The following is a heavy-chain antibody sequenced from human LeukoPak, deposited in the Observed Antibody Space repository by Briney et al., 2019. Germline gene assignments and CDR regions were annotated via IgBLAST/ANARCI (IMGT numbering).Heavy chain of an antibody. CDR3: AKDSASSSGWYSDY. Sequence: GGSLRLSCAASGFTFSSYAMSWVRQAPGKGLEWVSAISGGGGGTYYADSVKGRFTISRDNSKNTLYLQMNSLRAEDTAVYYCAKDSASSSGWYSDYWGQGTLVTVSS. CDR2: ISGGGGGT. V-gene: IGHV3-23*01. CDR1: GFTFSSYA. D-gene: IGHD6-19*01. J-gene: IGHJ4*02.